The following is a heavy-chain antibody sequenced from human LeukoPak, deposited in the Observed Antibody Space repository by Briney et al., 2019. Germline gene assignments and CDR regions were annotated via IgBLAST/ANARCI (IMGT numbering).Heavy chain of an antibody. CDR3: ASPRSGYRYTFDY. D-gene: IGHD3-22*01. J-gene: IGHJ4*02. V-gene: IGHV4-4*09. Sequence: SETLSLTCAVSAASISNYYWSWIRQAPGKGLEWIGYISTRGSTNYNPSLKSRVSISLDTSKNRFSLNLNFVTAADTAVYYCASPRSGYRYTFDYWGQGALVTVSS. CDR1: AASISNYY. CDR2: ISTRGST.